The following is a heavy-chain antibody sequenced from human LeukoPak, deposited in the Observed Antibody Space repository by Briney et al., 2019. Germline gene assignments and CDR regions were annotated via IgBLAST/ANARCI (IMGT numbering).Heavy chain of an antibody. Sequence: SETLSLTCAVYGGSFSGYYWSWIRQPPGKGLEWIGRVYSSGITNYSPSLKSRVTISVDTSKNQFSLNLSSVTAADTAVYYCARDRGDLDYWGQGTLVTVSS. J-gene: IGHJ4*02. CDR3: ARDRGDLDY. CDR2: VYSSGIT. CDR1: GGSFSGYY. V-gene: IGHV4-34*11.